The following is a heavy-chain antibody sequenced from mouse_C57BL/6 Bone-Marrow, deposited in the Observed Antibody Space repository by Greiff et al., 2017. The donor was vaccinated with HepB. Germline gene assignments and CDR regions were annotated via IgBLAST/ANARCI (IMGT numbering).Heavy chain of an antibody. D-gene: IGHD3-2*02. V-gene: IGHV1-64*01. CDR1: GYTFTSYW. CDR2: IHPNSGST. J-gene: IGHJ3*01. CDR3: ARNRQLRLRFAY. Sequence: QVQLQQPGAELVKPGASVKLSCKASGYTFTSYWMHWVKQRPGQGLEWIGMIHPNSGSTNYNEKFKSKATLTVDKSSSTAYMQLSSLTSEDYAVYYCARNRQLRLRFAYWGQGTLVTVSA.